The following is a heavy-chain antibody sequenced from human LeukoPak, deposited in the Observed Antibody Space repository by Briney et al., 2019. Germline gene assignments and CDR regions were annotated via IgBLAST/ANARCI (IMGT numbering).Heavy chain of an antibody. J-gene: IGHJ4*02. V-gene: IGHV7-4-1*02. D-gene: IGHD4-17*01. CDR3: ARDLGDYEVPYYFDY. CDR2: INTNTGNP. CDR1: GYTFTGYY. Sequence: GASVKVSCKASGYTFTGYYMHWVRQAPGQGLEWMGWINTNTGNPTYAQGFTGRFVFSLDTSVSTAYLQISSLKAEDTAVYYCARDLGDYEVPYYFDYWGQGTLVTVSS.